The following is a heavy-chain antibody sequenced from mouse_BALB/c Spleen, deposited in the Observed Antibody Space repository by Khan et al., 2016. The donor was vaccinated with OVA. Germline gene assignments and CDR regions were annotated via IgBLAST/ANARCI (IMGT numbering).Heavy chain of an antibody. CDR2: IYPNNGDT. D-gene: IGHD1-2*01. V-gene: IGHV1S29*02. Sequence: VQLKQSGPELVKPGASVKISCRASGYTFTDYIMDWVKQSHGKSLEWIGYIYPNNGDTDYNQKFKTKATLTVDISSSTAYMELRSLTSEDSAVYYCARSGYGSFAYWGQGTLVTVSA. CDR1: GYTFTDYI. CDR3: ARSGYGSFAY. J-gene: IGHJ3*01.